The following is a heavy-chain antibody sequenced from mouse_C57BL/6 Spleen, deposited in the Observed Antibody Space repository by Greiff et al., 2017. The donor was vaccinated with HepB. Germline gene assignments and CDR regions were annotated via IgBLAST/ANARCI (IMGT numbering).Heavy chain of an antibody. V-gene: IGHV1-81*01. CDR3: ARGATVVADGAMDY. CDR1: GYTFTSYG. J-gene: IGHJ4*01. CDR2: IYPRSGNT. Sequence: QVQLQQSGAELARPGASVKLSCKASGYTFTSYGISWVKQRNGQGLEWIGEIYPRSGNTYYNEKFKGKATLTADKSSSTAYMELRSLTSEDSAVYFCARGATVVADGAMDYWGQGTSVTVSS. D-gene: IGHD1-1*01.